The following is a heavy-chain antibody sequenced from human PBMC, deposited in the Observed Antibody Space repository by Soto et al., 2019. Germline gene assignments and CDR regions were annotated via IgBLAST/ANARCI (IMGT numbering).Heavy chain of an antibody. CDR1: GYTFTSYG. CDR3: ARDNRTYSSIAHYNWFDP. V-gene: IGHV1-18*01. CDR2: ISAYNGNT. J-gene: IGHJ5*02. D-gene: IGHD4-4*01. Sequence: QVQLVQSGAEVKKPGALVKVSCKASGYTFTSYGISWVRQAPGQGLEWMGWISAYNGNTNYAQKLKGRVTMTTDTSTSTAYMELRSLRSDDTAVYYCARDNRTYSSIAHYNWFDPWGQGTLVTVSS.